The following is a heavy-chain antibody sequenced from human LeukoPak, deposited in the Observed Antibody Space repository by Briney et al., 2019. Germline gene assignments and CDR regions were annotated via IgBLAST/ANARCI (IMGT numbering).Heavy chain of an antibody. Sequence: GGSLRLSCAASGFTFSSFGMNWVRQAPGKGLEWVSFISTSSSYIYYADSVKGRFTISRDNAKKSLYLQMNSLRAEDTAVYYCATRYCSTTNCYAFDSWGQGVQVTVSS. CDR1: GFTFSSFG. CDR2: ISTSSSYI. V-gene: IGHV3-21*01. J-gene: IGHJ4*02. CDR3: ATRYCSTTNCYAFDS. D-gene: IGHD2-2*01.